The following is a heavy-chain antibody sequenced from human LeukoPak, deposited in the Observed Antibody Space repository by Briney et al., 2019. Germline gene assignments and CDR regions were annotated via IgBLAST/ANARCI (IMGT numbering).Heavy chain of an antibody. Sequence: PGGSLRLSCAASGFTFSNYAMSWVRQAPGKGLEWVSAISGGGDSSYYADSVKGRFTISRDNAKKSLYLQMNSLRAEDTAVYYCARKGYFNNQPLDQWGQGTLVTASA. CDR2: ISGGGDSS. V-gene: IGHV3-23*01. D-gene: IGHD2-15*01. CDR1: GFTFSNYA. J-gene: IGHJ4*02. CDR3: ARKGYFNNQPLDQ.